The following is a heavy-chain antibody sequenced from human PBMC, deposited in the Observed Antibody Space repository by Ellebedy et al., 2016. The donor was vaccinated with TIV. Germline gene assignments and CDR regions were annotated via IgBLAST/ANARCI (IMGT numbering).Heavy chain of an antibody. Sequence: GGSLRLSXAASGFTFSSYWMSWVRQAPGKGLEWVANIKQDGSEKYYVDSVKGRFTISRDNAKNSLYLQMNSLRAEDTAVYYCARVTGELLWFYAFDIWGQGTMVTVSS. CDR2: IKQDGSEK. CDR3: ARVTGELLWFYAFDI. CDR1: GFTFSSYW. D-gene: IGHD1-26*01. J-gene: IGHJ3*02. V-gene: IGHV3-7*01.